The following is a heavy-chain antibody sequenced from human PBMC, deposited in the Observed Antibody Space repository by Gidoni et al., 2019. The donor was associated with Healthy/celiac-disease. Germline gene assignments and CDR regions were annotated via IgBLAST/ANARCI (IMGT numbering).Heavy chain of an antibody. J-gene: IGHJ6*02. V-gene: IGHV3-66*02. D-gene: IGHD3-9*01. CDR2: IYSGGST. CDR3: ARDSHDTLHYYGMDV. Sequence: EVQLVESGGGLVQPGGSLRLSCAASGFTVSSNYMSWVRQAPGKGLEWVSVIYSGGSTYYADSVKGRFTISRDNSKNTLYLQMNSLRAEDTAVYYCARDSHDTLHYYGMDVWGQGTTVTVSS. CDR1: GFTVSSNY.